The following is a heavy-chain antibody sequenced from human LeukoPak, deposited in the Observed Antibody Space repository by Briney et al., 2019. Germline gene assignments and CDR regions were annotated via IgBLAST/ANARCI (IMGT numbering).Heavy chain of an antibody. CDR1: GGSISSYY. CDR2: IYYSGST. Sequence: PSETLSLTCTVSGGSISSYYWSWIRQPPGKGLEWIGYIYYSGSTNYNPSLKSRVTISVDTSKNQFSLKLSSVTAADTAVYYCARESRYSGFDYWGQGTLVTVSS. V-gene: IGHV4-59*01. J-gene: IGHJ4*02. D-gene: IGHD3-9*01. CDR3: ARESRYSGFDY.